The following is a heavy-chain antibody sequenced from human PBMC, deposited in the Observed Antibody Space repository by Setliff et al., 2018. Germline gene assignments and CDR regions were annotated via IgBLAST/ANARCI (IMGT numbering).Heavy chain of an antibody. Sequence: PSETLSLTCTVSGGSISSSSYYWGWIRQPPGKGLEWIGSIYYSGSTYYNPSLKSRITISVDTSKKEFSLKLSSGTAPDTAVYYCAGQRRWFGPQAIDNWGQGTLVTVSS. CDR2: IYYSGST. CDR3: AGQRRWFGPQAIDN. V-gene: IGHV4-39*01. D-gene: IGHD3-10*01. CDR1: GGSISSSSYY. J-gene: IGHJ4*02.